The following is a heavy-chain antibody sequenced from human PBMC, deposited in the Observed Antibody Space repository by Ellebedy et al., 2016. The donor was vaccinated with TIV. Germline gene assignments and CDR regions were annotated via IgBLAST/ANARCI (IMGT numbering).Heavy chain of an antibody. V-gene: IGHV2-70*04. Sequence: SGPTLVKPTQTLTLTCTLSGLSVNSDGMRVSWIRQPPGKALEWLGRIDWDGDTFYRTSLKPRLTISKDTSKNKVVLTMTVMDPVDTATYYCARNSGDAFELWGHGTMVTVSS. CDR3: ARNSGDAFEL. D-gene: IGHD3-10*01. J-gene: IGHJ3*01. CDR1: GLSVNSDGMR. CDR2: IDWDGDT.